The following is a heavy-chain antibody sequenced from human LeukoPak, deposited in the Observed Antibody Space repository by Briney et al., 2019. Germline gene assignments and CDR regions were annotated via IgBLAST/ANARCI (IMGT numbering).Heavy chain of an antibody. CDR3: ARDIRSRYFDL. Sequence: GGSLRLSCAASGFTFSSYSMNWVRQAPGKGLEWVAVIWYDGSNQYYADSVKGRFTISRDNPKNTLYLQMNSLRAEDTAVYYCARDIRSRYFDLWGRGTLVTVSS. CDR2: IWYDGSNQ. V-gene: IGHV3-33*08. J-gene: IGHJ2*01. CDR1: GFTFSSYS. D-gene: IGHD2-21*01.